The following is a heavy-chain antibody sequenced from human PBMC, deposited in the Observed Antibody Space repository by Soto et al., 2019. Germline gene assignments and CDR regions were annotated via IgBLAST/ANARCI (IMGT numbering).Heavy chain of an antibody. CDR2: ISAYNGNT. D-gene: IGHD3-3*01. Sequence: ASVKVSCKASGYTFTSYGISWVRQAPGQGLEWMGWISAYNGNTNYAQKLQGRVTMTTDTSTSTAYMELRSLRSDDTAVYYCARASSPYYDFWSGYYPNYRIIDYWGQGTLVTVSS. CDR1: GYTFTSYG. CDR3: ARASSPYYDFWSGYYPNYRIIDY. V-gene: IGHV1-18*01. J-gene: IGHJ4*02.